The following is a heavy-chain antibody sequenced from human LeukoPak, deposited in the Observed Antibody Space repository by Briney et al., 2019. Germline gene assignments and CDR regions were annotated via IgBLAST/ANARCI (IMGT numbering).Heavy chain of an antibody. CDR2: ITTSGNTI. CDR1: GFTFSDYY. Sequence: GGSLRLSCAASGFTFSDYYMTWIRQAPGKGLEWVSYITTSGNTIHYADSVKGRFTISRDNSKNTLYLQMNSLRAEDTAVYYCAKEGFYYYGSGSYYKGFDYWGQGTLVTVSS. J-gene: IGHJ4*02. CDR3: AKEGFYYYGSGSYYKGFDY. D-gene: IGHD3-10*01. V-gene: IGHV3-11*01.